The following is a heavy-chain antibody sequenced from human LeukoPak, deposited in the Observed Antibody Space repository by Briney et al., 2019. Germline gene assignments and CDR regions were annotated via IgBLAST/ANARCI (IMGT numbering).Heavy chain of an antibody. CDR2: ISTYNGNT. V-gene: IGHV1-18*01. Sequence: ASVKVSCKASGYTITSYGISWVRQAPGQGLEWMGWISTYNGNTNYAQNLQDRVTMTTDTSTSTASMELRSLRSDDTAMYYCARDRPPGRGYYPVSPFDFWGQGTLVIVSS. CDR1: GYTITSYG. J-gene: IGHJ4*02. D-gene: IGHD3-3*01. CDR3: ARDRPPGRGYYPVSPFDF.